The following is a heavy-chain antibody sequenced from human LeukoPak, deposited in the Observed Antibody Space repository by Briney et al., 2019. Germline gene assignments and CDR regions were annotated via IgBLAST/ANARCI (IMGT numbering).Heavy chain of an antibody. CDR3: ARGWAGVIRRPFDI. V-gene: IGHV3-20*04. J-gene: IGHJ3*02. CDR1: GATFDDYG. CDR2: ITWNGGFT. Sequence: PGGSLRPSCAASGATFDDYGMTWVRQAPGKGLEWVSGITWNGGFTGYADSVKGRFTISRDNAKNSLYLQMNSLRAEDTAFYYCARGWAGVIRRPFDIWGQGTMVTVSS. D-gene: IGHD3-3*01.